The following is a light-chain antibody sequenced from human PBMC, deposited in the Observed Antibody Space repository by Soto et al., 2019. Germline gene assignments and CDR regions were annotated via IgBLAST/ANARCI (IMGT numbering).Light chain of an antibody. Sequence: DIQLTQSPSFLSASVGDRVTITCRASQGISTYLAWYQQKPGKAPKLLIYAASTLQGGVPSRFSGSGSGTEFTLTISSLQPEDFATYYCQQLNSYLLTFVGGTKVEIK. CDR3: QQLNSYLLT. CDR1: QGISTY. J-gene: IGKJ4*01. CDR2: AAS. V-gene: IGKV1-9*01.